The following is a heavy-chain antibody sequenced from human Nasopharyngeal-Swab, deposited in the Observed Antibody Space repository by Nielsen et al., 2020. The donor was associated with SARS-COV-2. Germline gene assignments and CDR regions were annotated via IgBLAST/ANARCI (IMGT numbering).Heavy chain of an antibody. CDR1: GGSISSYD. CDR2: IYTSGST. J-gene: IGHJ4*02. D-gene: IGHD3-10*01. Sequence: SETLSLTCTVSGGSISSYDWSWIRQPAGKGLEWIGRIYTSGSTNYNPSLKSRVTMSVDTSKNQFSLKLSSVTAADTAVYYCARESLHYYGSGSYYNVLDYWGQGTLVTVSS. V-gene: IGHV4-4*07. CDR3: ARESLHYYGSGSYYNVLDY.